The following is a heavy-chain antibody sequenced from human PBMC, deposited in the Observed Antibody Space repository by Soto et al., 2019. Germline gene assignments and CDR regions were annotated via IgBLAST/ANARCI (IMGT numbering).Heavy chain of an antibody. CDR2: IIPILGIA. CDR3: AREGTTVTTTGHYYYYYYMDV. CDR1: GGTFSSYT. Sequence: SVKVSCKASGGTFSSYTISWVRQAPGQGLEWMGRIIPILGIANYAQKFQGRVTITADKSTSTAYMELSSLRSEDTAVYYCAREGTTVTTTGHYYYYYYMDVWGKGTTVTVSS. V-gene: IGHV1-69*04. J-gene: IGHJ6*03. D-gene: IGHD4-4*01.